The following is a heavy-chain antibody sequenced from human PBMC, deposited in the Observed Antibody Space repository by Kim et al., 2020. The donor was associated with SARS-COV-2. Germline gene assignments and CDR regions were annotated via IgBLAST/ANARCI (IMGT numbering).Heavy chain of an antibody. Sequence: GGSLRLSCAASGFTFSSYSMNWVRQAPGKGLEWVSYISSSSSTIYYVDSVKGRSTISRDNAKNSLYLQMSNLTAEDTALYYCARDRGGSTSSYGMDVWGPGATVTVSS. CDR3: ARDRGGSTSSYGMDV. CDR2: ISSSSSTI. D-gene: IGHD2-2*01. CDR1: GFTFSSYS. J-gene: IGHJ6*02. V-gene: IGHV3-48*04.